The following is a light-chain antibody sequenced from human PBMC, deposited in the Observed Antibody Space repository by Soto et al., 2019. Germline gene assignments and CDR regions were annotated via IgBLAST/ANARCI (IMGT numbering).Light chain of an antibody. Sequence: QSVLTQPASMSGSPGQSITISCTGTSSDIGRYNFVSWYQHHPGKAPKLIIYEATKRPSGVPDRFSGSKSGNTASLTVSGLQTEDEADYYCSAYAGSNNFVFGSGTKVTVL. CDR3: SAYAGSNNFV. CDR2: EAT. J-gene: IGLJ1*01. V-gene: IGLV2-8*01. CDR1: SSDIGRYNF.